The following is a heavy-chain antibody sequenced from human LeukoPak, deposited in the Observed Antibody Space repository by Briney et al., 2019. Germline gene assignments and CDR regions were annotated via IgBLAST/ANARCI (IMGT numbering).Heavy chain of an antibody. Sequence: PGGSLRLSCAASGFTFSSYSMSWVRQAPGKGLEWVSAITDSGGGTYYADSVKGRFTISRDSSKNTLYPQMNSLKTEDTAVYYCAKIDSSGWYGAFDIWGQGTMVTVSS. CDR2: ITDSGGGT. V-gene: IGHV3-23*01. J-gene: IGHJ3*02. D-gene: IGHD6-19*01. CDR1: GFTFSSYS. CDR3: AKIDSSGWYGAFDI.